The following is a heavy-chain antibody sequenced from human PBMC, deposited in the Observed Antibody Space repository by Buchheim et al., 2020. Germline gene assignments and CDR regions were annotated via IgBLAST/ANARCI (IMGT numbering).Heavy chain of an antibody. CDR2: IASGSSYI. J-gene: IGHJ4*02. CDR3: ATYGVWGSGSARDY. D-gene: IGHD3-10*01. Sequence: EVQLVESGGGLVQPGGSLRLSCAASGFTFRTYNMNWVRQAPGKGLEWVSSIASGSSYIFYADAVKGRFTISRDNAKNSLFLQMNSLRAEDTAVYYCATYGVWGSGSARDYWGQGTL. V-gene: IGHV3-21*02. CDR1: GFTFRTYN.